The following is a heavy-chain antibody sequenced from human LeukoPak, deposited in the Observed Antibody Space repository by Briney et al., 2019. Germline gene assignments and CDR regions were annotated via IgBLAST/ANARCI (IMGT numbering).Heavy chain of an antibody. CDR2: INPNSGGT. V-gene: IGHV1-2*02. D-gene: IGHD5-24*01. CDR1: GYTFTGYY. Sequence: ASVKVSCKASGYTFTGYYMHWVRQAPGQGLEWMGWINPNSGGTNYAQKFQGRVTMTRGTSISTAYMELSRLRSDDTAVYYCARDATSSRWLQFRYFDYWGQGTLVTVSS. J-gene: IGHJ4*02. CDR3: ARDATSSRWLQFRYFDY.